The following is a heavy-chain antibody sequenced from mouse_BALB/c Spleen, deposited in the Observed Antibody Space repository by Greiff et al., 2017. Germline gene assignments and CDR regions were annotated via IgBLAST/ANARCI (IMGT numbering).Heavy chain of an antibody. CDR1: GFSLTSYG. V-gene: IGHV2-9*02. CDR3: ARDVYYGSSYVSSFAY. CDR2: IWAGGST. D-gene: IGHD1-1*01. J-gene: IGHJ3*01. Sequence: VQLQESGPGLVAPSQSLSITCTVSGFSLTSYGVHWVRQPPGKGLEWLGVIWAGGSTNYNSALMSRLSISKDNSKSQVFLKMNSLQTDDTAMYYCARDVYYGSSYVSSFAYWGQGTLVTVSA.